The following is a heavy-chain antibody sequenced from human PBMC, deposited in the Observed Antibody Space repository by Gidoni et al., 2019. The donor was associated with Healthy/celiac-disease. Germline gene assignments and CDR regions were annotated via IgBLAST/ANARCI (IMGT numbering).Heavy chain of an antibody. CDR3: ARGDTIRGSSRASI. D-gene: IGHD6-13*01. Sequence: QVQLQQWGAGLLKLSETLSLTCAVYGGSFSGYYWSWIRQPPGKGLEWIGEINRSGSTNYNPSHKGRVTISVDTSKNQFSLKLSSVTAADTAVYYCARGDTIRGSSRASIWGQGTMVTVSS. CDR1: GGSFSGYY. J-gene: IGHJ3*02. V-gene: IGHV4-34*01. CDR2: INRSGST.